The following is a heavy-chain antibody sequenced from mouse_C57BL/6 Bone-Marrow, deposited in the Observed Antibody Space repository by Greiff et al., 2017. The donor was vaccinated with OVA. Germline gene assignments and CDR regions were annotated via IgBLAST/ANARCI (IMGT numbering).Heavy chain of an antibody. CDR2: ISDGGSYT. CDR1: GFTFSSYA. V-gene: IGHV5-4*01. J-gene: IGHJ3*01. CDR3: ARDRGYDGYYVFAY. D-gene: IGHD2-3*01. Sequence: DVMLVESGGGLVKPGGSLKLSCAASGFTFSSYAMSWVRQTPEKRLEWVATISDGGSYTYYPDNVKGRFTISRDNAKNNLYLQMSHLKSEDTAMYYCARDRGYDGYYVFAYWGKGTLVTVSA.